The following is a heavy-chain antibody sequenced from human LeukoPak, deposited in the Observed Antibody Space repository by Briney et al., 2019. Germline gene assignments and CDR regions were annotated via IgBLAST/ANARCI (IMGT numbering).Heavy chain of an antibody. CDR3: ARGPGYSCGFGY. CDR2: IIPIFGTA. J-gene: IGHJ4*02. D-gene: IGHD6-19*01. CDR1: GGTFSSYA. V-gene: IGHV1-69*13. Sequence: ASVKVSCKASGGTFSSYAISWVRQAPGQGLEWMGGIIPIFGTANYAQKFQGRVTITADESTSTAYRELSSLRSEDTAVYYCARGPGYSCGFGYWGQGTLVTVSS.